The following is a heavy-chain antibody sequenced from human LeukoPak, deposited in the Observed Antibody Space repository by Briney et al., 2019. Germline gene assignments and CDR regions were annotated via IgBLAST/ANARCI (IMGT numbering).Heavy chain of an antibody. V-gene: IGHV1-3*01. Sequence: ASVKASCKASGYTFTSYAMHWVRQAPGQRLEWMGWINAGNGNTKYSQKFQGRVTITRDTSASTAYMELSSLRSEDTAVYYCARGSSGWYWYFDLWGRGTLVTVSS. CDR1: GYTFTSYA. J-gene: IGHJ2*01. CDR3: ARGSSGWYWYFDL. CDR2: INAGNGNT. D-gene: IGHD6-19*01.